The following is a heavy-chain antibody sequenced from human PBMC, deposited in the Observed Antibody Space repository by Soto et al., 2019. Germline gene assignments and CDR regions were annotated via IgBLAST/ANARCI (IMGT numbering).Heavy chain of an antibody. Sequence: ASVKVSCKASGYTFTGYYMHWVRQAPGQGLEWMGIINPSGGSTSYAQKFQGRVTMTRDTSTSTVYMELSSLRSEDTAVYYCARGRTLYSYGSPLFDYWGQGTLVTVS. CDR1: GYTFTGYY. J-gene: IGHJ4*02. CDR3: ARGRTLYSYGSPLFDY. V-gene: IGHV1-46*01. CDR2: INPSGGST. D-gene: IGHD5-18*01.